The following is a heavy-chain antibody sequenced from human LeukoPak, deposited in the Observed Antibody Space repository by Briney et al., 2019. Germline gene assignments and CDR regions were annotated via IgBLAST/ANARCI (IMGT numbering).Heavy chain of an antibody. CDR3: ARVAGGFWSGYFDY. J-gene: IGHJ4*02. D-gene: IGHD3-3*01. Sequence: GSAVKVSCKASGGTFINYAISWVRQAPGQGLEWMGGIVPVFGTTKYAQRFQGRVTTTTDDSTSTAYMEVSSLTSEDTAVYYCARVAGGFWSGYFDYWGQGTLVTVSS. V-gene: IGHV1-69*05. CDR1: GGTFINYA. CDR2: IVPVFGTT.